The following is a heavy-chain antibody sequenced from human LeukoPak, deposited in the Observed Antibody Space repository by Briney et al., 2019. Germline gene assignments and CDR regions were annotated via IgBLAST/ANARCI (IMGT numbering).Heavy chain of an antibody. CDR1: GFTFSSYG. Sequence: PGGSLRLSCAASGFTFSSYGMHWVRQAPGKGLEWVAVIWYDGSNKYYADSVKGRFTISRDNSKNTLYLQMNSLRAEDTAVYYCANGEKSDPYYYYGMDVWGQGTAVTVSS. J-gene: IGHJ6*02. CDR3: ANGEKSDPYYYYGMDV. D-gene: IGHD3-10*01. CDR2: IWYDGSNK. V-gene: IGHV3-33*06.